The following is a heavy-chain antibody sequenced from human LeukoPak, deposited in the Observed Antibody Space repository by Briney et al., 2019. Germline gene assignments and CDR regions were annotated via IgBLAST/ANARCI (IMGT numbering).Heavy chain of an antibody. CDR1: GYTFSGYY. J-gene: IGHJ4*02. Sequence: ASVKVSCKASGYTFSGYYMHWVRQAPGQGLESMGSINSNSGARNYAPKVQGRVTFSRDNSISTAYMELSSLRSDDTAIYYCARGRGGATTGFDHWGQGTLVPVSS. CDR2: INSNSGAR. CDR3: ARGRGGATTGFDH. D-gene: IGHD1-26*01. V-gene: IGHV1-2*02.